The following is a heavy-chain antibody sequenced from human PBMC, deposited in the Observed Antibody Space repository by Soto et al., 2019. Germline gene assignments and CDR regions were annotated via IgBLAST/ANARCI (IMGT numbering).Heavy chain of an antibody. D-gene: IGHD5-18*01. CDR1: GFTFSDYY. CDR3: ARDPDTAMVTGDY. V-gene: IGHV3-11*01. J-gene: IGHJ4*02. CDR2: ISSSGSTI. Sequence: LRLSCAASGFTFSDYYMSWIRQAPGKGLEWVSYISSSGSTIYYADSVKGRFTISRDNAKNSLYLQMNSLRAEDTAVYYCARDPDTAMVTGDYWGQGTLVTVSS.